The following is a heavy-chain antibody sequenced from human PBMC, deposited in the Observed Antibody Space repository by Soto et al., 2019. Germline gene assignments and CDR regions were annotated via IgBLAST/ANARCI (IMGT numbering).Heavy chain of an antibody. D-gene: IGHD4-17*01. CDR2: ISGSGGST. CDR1: GFTFSSYA. V-gene: IGHV3-23*01. J-gene: IGHJ6*02. CDR3: AKWIKAYGGNKNYYGMDV. Sequence: GGSLRLSCAASGFTFSSYAMSWVRQAPGKGLEWVSAISGSGGSTYYADSVKGRFTISRDNSKNTLYLQMNSMRAEDTAVYYCAKWIKAYGGNKNYYGMDVWGQGTTVTVSS.